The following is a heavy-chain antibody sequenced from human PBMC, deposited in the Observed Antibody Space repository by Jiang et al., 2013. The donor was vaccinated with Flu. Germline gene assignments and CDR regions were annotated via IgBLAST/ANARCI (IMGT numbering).Heavy chain of an antibody. J-gene: IGHJ4*02. CDR3: ARDSVAVAQGTDY. D-gene: IGHD6-19*01. V-gene: IGHV3-30-3*01. Sequence: YAMHWVRQAPGKGLEWVAVISYDGSNKYYADSVKGRFTISRDNSKNTLYLQMNSLRAEDTAVYYCARDSVAVAQGTDYWGQGTLVTVSS. CDR2: ISYDGSNK. CDR1: YA.